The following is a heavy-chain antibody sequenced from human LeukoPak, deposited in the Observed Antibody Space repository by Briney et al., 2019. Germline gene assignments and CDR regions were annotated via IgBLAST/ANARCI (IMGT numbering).Heavy chain of an antibody. D-gene: IGHD3-3*01. CDR2: ISSNGGST. J-gene: IGHJ4*02. CDR1: GFTFSSYA. V-gene: IGHV3-64*01. CDR3: ARRVSGFCGGHVDC. Sequence: GGSLRLSCAASGFTFSSYAMHWVRQAPGKGLEYVSAISSNGGSTYYANSVKGRFTISRDNSKNTLYLQMGSLRAEDMAVYYFARRVSGFCGGHVDCSGQGTLVSVSP.